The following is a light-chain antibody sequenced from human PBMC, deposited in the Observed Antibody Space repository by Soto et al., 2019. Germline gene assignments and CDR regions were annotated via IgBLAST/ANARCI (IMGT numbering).Light chain of an antibody. CDR3: QQDGSYRT. Sequence: DIQMTQSPSTLSASVGDRVTITCRASQSISSWLAWYQQRPGRAPKLLIYKAATLQSGVPSRFSGSGSGTEFTLTISSLQPDDFATYYCQQDGSYRTFGQGTKVEIK. CDR1: QSISSW. V-gene: IGKV1-5*03. CDR2: KAA. J-gene: IGKJ1*01.